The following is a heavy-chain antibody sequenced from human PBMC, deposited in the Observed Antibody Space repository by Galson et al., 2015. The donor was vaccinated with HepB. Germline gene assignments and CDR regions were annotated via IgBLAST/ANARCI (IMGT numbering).Heavy chain of an antibody. Sequence: SLRLSCAASGFTFSSYAMSWVRQAPGKGLGWVSAISGSGGSTYYADSVKGRFTISRDNSKNTLYLQMNSLRAEDTAVYYCAKSPPATVFLLEVFFDYWGQGTLVTVSS. CDR3: AKSPPATVFLLEVFFDY. J-gene: IGHJ4*02. CDR1: GFTFSSYA. CDR2: ISGSGGST. V-gene: IGHV3-23*01. D-gene: IGHD3-3*02.